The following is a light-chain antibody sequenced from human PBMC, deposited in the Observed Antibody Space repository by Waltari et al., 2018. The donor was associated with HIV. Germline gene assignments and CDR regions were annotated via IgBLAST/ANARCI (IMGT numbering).Light chain of an antibody. Sequence: SYELTQPPSVSVSPGQTASISCSGDQMGPKFISWSQQRPGQSPRMVIYRDGERPSGIPERFSGSNSANTATLTISGTQTIDEADYYCQAWDSSTAVFGGGTKLTVL. CDR3: QAWDSSTAV. CDR1: QMGPKF. V-gene: IGLV3-1*01. J-gene: IGLJ2*01. CDR2: RDG.